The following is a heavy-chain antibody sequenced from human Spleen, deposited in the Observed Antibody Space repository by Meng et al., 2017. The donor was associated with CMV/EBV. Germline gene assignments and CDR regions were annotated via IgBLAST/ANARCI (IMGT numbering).Heavy chain of an antibody. D-gene: IGHD3-3*01. CDR1: GYTFTGYY. CDR3: ARVTTRTIFGVFDP. CDR2: IDPKTGGT. Sequence: ASVKVSCKASGYTFTGYYMHWVRQAPGQGLEWVGYIDPKTGGTNFAQKFQGRVTMTRDTSSNTASMELSRLRSDDTAIYYCARVTTRTIFGVFDPWGQGTLVTVSS. V-gene: IGHV1-2*02. J-gene: IGHJ5*02.